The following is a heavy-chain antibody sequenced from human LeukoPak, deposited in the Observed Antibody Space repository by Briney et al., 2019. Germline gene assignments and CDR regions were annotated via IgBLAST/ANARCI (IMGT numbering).Heavy chain of an antibody. CDR3: ARTPYCSGDGCYSGALDI. D-gene: IGHD2-15*01. CDR1: GFSLSTTGMR. J-gene: IGHJ3*02. Sequence: SGPALVKPTQTLTLTCTFSGFSLSTTGMRVSWIRQPPGRALEWLAHIDWEDDKFYITSLKTSITISKDTSTNQVVLTMTHIDPVDTATYYFARTPYCSGDGCYSGALDIWGQGRMVTVSS. CDR2: IDWEDDK. V-gene: IGHV2-70*04.